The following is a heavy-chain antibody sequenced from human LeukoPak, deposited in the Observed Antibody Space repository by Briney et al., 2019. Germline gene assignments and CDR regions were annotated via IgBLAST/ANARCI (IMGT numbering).Heavy chain of an antibody. Sequence: GASVKVSCKASGYSCISYGCSWVRQAPGQGLEWMGWISAYNGYTNYAQKLQGRVTMTTDTSTSTAYMELRSLRSEDTAVYYCARHYRGGDCYSSSDAFDIWGQGTMVTVSS. CDR2: ISAYNGYT. V-gene: IGHV1-18*01. CDR1: GYSCISYG. J-gene: IGHJ3*02. CDR3: ARHYRGGDCYSSSDAFDI. D-gene: IGHD2-21*02.